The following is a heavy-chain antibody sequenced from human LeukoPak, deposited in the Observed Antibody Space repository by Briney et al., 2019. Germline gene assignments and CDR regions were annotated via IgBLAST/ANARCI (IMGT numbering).Heavy chain of an antibody. V-gene: IGHV4-34*01. D-gene: IGHD4-17*01. Sequence: PSETLSLTCAVYGGXFSGYYCSWIRQPPGKGQEWIGEINHSGSSNYNPSLKSRVTISLDTSKNQFSLKLSSVTAADTAVYYCARGEDGDYYFQHWGQGTLVTVSS. CDR3: ARGEDGDYYFQH. CDR2: INHSGSS. J-gene: IGHJ1*01. CDR1: GGXFSGYY.